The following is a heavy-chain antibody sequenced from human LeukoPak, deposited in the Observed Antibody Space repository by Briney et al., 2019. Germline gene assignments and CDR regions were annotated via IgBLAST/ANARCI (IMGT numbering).Heavy chain of an antibody. CDR1: GLRFSNYG. V-gene: IGHV3-7*01. CDR2: IKQDGSEK. CDR3: ARVQRGDIVVGRVYYYYYMDV. J-gene: IGHJ6*03. D-gene: IGHD2-15*01. Sequence: PGGSLRLSCAASGLRFSNYGMHWVRQAPGKGLEWVANIKQDGSEKYYVDSVKGRFTISRDNAKNSLYLQMNSLRAEDTAVYYCARVQRGDIVVGRVYYYYYMDVWGKGTTVTVSS.